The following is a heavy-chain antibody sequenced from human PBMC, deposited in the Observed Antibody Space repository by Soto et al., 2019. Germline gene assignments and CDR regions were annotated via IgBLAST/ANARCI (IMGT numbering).Heavy chain of an antibody. V-gene: IGHV3-53*01. CDR1: GFTVSNTY. CDR2: IYRGLAT. J-gene: IGHJ3*02. CDR3: ARDRSDSSRADSFDI. D-gene: IGHD6-25*01. Sequence: VQLVESGGGLIQPGGSLRLSCAVSGFTVSNTYMSWVRQAPGKGLEWISVIYRGLATYYADSVKGRFTISRDDSTNTVYLQMNSLTTEDTAVYFCARDRSDSSRADSFDIWGQGTMVTVSS.